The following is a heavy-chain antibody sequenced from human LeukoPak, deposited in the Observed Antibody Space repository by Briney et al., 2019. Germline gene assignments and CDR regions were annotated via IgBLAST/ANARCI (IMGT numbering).Heavy chain of an antibody. V-gene: IGHV3-33*01. J-gene: IGHJ4*02. D-gene: IGHD6-13*01. CDR2: IWYDGSNK. Sequence: PGRSLRLSCAASGFTFSSYGMYWVRQAPGKGLEWVAVIWYDGSNKYYADSVKGRFTISRDNSKNTLYLQMNSLRAEDTAVYYCAREDTGYSSSWTDYWGQGTLVTVSS. CDR3: AREDTGYSSSWTDY. CDR1: GFTFSSYG.